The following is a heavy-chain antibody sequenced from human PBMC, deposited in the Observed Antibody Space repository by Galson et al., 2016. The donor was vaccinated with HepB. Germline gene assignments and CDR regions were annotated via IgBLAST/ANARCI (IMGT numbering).Heavy chain of an antibody. D-gene: IGHD4-11*01. V-gene: IGHV3-49*03. CDR1: GFTLGDYA. J-gene: IGHJ4*02. Sequence: SLRLSCATSGFTLGDYAMSWFRQAPGKGLEWAGFIRSKTYGGTTEYAASVKARFTISRDDSKSFAYLQMSSLNTGDTAVYYCARGTPDYRPYYFDYWGQGTLVTVSS. CDR2: IRSKTYGGTT. CDR3: ARGTPDYRPYYFDY.